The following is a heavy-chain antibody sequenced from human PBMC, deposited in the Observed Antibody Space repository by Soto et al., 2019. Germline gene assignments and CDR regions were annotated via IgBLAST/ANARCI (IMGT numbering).Heavy chain of an antibody. CDR1: GGSISSGGYY. J-gene: IGHJ5*02. Sequence: QVQLQESGPGLVKPSQTLSLTCTVSGGSISSGGYYWSWIRQHPGKGLEWIGYIYYSGSTYYNPSLKSRVTISVDTSKHQFSLKLSSVTAADTAVYYCARKGSSSSSVWFDPWGQGTLVTVSS. CDR2: IYYSGST. V-gene: IGHV4-31*03. D-gene: IGHD6-6*01. CDR3: ARKGSSSSSVWFDP.